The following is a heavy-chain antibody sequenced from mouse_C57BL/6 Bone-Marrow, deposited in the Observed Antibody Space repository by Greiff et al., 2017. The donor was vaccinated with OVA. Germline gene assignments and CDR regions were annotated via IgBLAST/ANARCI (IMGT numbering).Heavy chain of an antibody. CDR3: ARRWAYYSNYDARDY. Sequence: VQLQQSDAELVKPGASVKISCKVSGYTFTDHTIHWMKQRPEQGLEWIGYIYPRDGSTKYNEKFKGKATLNADKSSSTAYMQLNSLTSEDSAVYFCARRWAYYSNYDARDYWGQGTSVTVSS. V-gene: IGHV1-78*01. CDR1: GYTFTDHT. J-gene: IGHJ4*01. CDR2: IYPRDGST. D-gene: IGHD2-5*01.